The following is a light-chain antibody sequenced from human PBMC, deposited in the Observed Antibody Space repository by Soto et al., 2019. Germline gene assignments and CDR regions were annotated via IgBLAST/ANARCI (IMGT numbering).Light chain of an antibody. Sequence: DIKMTQSPSSLSAYVGDRVTITCRASQSISSYLNWYQQKPGKAPKLLIYAASSLQSGVPSRFSGSGSGTDFTLTISSLQPEDFATYYCQQSYSTPQTFGPGTKVDIK. CDR2: AAS. CDR3: QQSYSTPQT. J-gene: IGKJ3*01. V-gene: IGKV1-39*01. CDR1: QSISSY.